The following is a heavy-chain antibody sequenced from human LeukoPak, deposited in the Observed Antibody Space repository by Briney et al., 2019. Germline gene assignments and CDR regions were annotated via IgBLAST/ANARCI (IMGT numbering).Heavy chain of an antibody. CDR1: GGTFSSYA. J-gene: IGHJ5*02. V-gene: IGHV1-69*13. D-gene: IGHD3-3*02. Sequence: SVKVSCKAPGGTFSSYAISWVRQAPGQGLEWTGGIIPIFGTANYAQKFQGRVTITADESTSTAYMELSSLRSEDTAVYYCAKPQLSFLEWLFWFDPWGQGTLVTVSS. CDR3: AKPQLSFLEWLFWFDP. CDR2: IIPIFGTA.